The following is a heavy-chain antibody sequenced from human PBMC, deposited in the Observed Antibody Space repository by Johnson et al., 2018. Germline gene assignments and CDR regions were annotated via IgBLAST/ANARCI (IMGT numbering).Heavy chain of an antibody. D-gene: IGHD2-15*01. Sequence: EVQLVESGGDLVQPGGSXGLSCAASGFTFSTYWMSWVRQVPEKGLEWVANIKPDGSEKYYIDSVKGRFTISRDNAKNSLYLQINSRRAEDTAVYYCERTGSSGGKYYFDYWGQGSLVTVSS. CDR3: ERTGSSGGKYYFDY. CDR1: GFTFSTYW. V-gene: IGHV3-7*01. CDR2: IKPDGSEK. J-gene: IGHJ4*02.